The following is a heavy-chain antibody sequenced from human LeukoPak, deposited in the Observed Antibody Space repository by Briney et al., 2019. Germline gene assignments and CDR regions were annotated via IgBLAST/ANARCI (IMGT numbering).Heavy chain of an antibody. D-gene: IGHD2-8*01. CDR1: GGTFSSYA. CDR3: ARARSGYCTNGVCSNFDY. Sequence: GGSVKVSCKASGGTFSSYAISWVRQAPGQGLEWMGGIIPIFGTANYAQKFQGRVTITADESTSTAYMELSNLRSEDTAVYYCARARSGYCTNGVCSNFDYWGQGTLVTVSS. J-gene: IGHJ4*02. CDR2: IIPIFGTA. V-gene: IGHV1-69*13.